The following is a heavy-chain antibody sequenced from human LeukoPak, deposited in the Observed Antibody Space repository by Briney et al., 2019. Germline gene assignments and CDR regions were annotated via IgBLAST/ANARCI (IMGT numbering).Heavy chain of an antibody. CDR1: GFTFSSYA. V-gene: IGHV3-23*01. CDR3: AKYPPGYDYVWGSPTTGAYFDY. CDR2: ISGSGGST. D-gene: IGHD3-16*01. Sequence: GGSLRLSCAASGFTFSSYAMSWVRQAPGKGLEWVSAISGSGGSTYYADSVKGRFTISRDNSKNTLYLQMNSLRVEDTAVYYCAKYPPGYDYVWGSPTTGAYFDYWGQGTLVTVSS. J-gene: IGHJ4*02.